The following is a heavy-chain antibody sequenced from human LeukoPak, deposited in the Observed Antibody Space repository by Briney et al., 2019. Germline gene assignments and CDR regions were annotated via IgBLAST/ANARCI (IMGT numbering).Heavy chain of an antibody. V-gene: IGHV3-23*01. CDR1: GFTFSSYA. D-gene: IGHD6-19*01. Sequence: GGSLRLSCAASGFTFSSYAMSWVRQAPGKGLEWVSAISAVKGRFTISRDNSKNTLYLQMNSLRAEDTAVYYCAKDQWLVLSFYYFDYWGQGTLVTVSS. CDR3: AKDQWLVLSFYYFDY. CDR2: ISA. J-gene: IGHJ4*02.